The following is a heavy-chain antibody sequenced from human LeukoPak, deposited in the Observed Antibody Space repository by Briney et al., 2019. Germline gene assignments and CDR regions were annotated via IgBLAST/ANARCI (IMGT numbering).Heavy chain of an antibody. CDR3: TRGYAGIDC. CDR2: IDTDGSST. Sequence: GGSLRLSCAASGFTFSSYWMHWVRQAPGKGLVWVSRIDTDGSSTTYADSVKGRFTVSRDNAKNTLYLQMNSLRAEDTAVYYCTRGYAGIDCWGQGTLVTVSS. D-gene: IGHD5-12*01. CDR1: GFTFSSYW. V-gene: IGHV3-74*01. J-gene: IGHJ4*02.